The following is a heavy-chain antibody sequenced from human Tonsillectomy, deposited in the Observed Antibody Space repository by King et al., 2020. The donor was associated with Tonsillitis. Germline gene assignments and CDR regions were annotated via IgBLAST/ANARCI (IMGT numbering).Heavy chain of an antibody. CDR1: GGSISNTRYY. J-gene: IGHJ4*02. Sequence: QLQESGPGRVKPSETLSLTCTVSGGSISNTRYYWGWIRQPPGKGLEWIGIIYYTGRTYDSPSLKSRVTISVDTAKNQFSLKLKSVTAADTAVYYCARHYYFGSGGYYLYYFDSWGQGTLVTVST. D-gene: IGHD3-10*01. CDR2: IYYTGRT. CDR3: ARHYYFGSGGYYLYYFDS. V-gene: IGHV4-39*07.